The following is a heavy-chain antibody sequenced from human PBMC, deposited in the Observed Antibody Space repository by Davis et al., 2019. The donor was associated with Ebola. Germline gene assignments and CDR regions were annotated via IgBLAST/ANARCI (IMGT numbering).Heavy chain of an antibody. J-gene: IGHJ4*02. V-gene: IGHV4-34*01. CDR3: ARQGWYSSSSFDY. D-gene: IGHD6-6*01. CDR2: INHSGST. CDR1: GGSFSGYY. Sequence: SETLSLTCAVYGGSFSGYYWSWIRQPPGKGLEWIGEINHSGSTNYNPSLKSRVTISVDTSKNQFSLKLSSVTAADTAVYYCARQGWYSSSSFDYWGQGTLVTVSS.